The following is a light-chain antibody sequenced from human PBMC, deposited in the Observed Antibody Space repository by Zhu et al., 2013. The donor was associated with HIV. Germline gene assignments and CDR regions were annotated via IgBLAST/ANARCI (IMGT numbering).Light chain of an antibody. Sequence: QSVLTQPPSVSEAPGQRVTISCSGGSSNIGINAVNWYQQVPGKSPELLIYYDDLLPSGVSDRFSGSKSGTSASLAISGLQSEDEADYFCASWDDSLNAMVFGGGTKLTVL. CDR1: SSNIGINA. CDR3: ASWDDSLNAMV. CDR2: YDD. J-gene: IGLJ3*02. V-gene: IGLV1-36*01.